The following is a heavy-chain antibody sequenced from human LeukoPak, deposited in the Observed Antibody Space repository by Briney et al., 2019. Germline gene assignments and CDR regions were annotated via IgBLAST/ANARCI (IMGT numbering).Heavy chain of an antibody. D-gene: IGHD3-10*01. J-gene: IGHJ6*03. V-gene: IGHV4-39*07. CDR1: GGSISSYY. CDR3: ARGVNWTNDMDV. CDR2: IYYSGST. Sequence: SETLSLTCTVSGGSISSYYWGWIRQPPGKGLEWIGSIYYSGSTYYNPSLKSRVTISVDTSKNQFSLKLSSVTAADTAVYYCARGVNWTNDMDVWGKGTTVTVSS.